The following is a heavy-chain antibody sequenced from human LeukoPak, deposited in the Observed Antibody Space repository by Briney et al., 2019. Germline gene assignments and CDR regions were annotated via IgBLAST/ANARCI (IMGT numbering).Heavy chain of an antibody. Sequence: SETLSLTCTVSGGSISSYYWSWIRQPPGKGLEGIGYIYYSGSTNYNPSLKSRVTISVDTSKNQFSLKLSSVTAADTAVYYCARDEVRFPRVFQHWGQGTLVTVSS. CDR1: GGSISSYY. CDR3: ARDEVRFPRVFQH. V-gene: IGHV4-59*13. J-gene: IGHJ1*01. D-gene: IGHD3-10*01. CDR2: IYYSGST.